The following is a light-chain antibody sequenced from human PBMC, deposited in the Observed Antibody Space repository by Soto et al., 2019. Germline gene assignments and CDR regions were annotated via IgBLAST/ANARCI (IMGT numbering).Light chain of an antibody. J-gene: IGKJ2*01. V-gene: IGKV3-11*01. Sequence: EIVLTQSPGTLSLSPGERATLSCRASQSVSSSSYLAWYQQKPGQAPRLLIYDASNRATGIPARFSGSGSGTDFTLTISSLEPEDFAVYYCQQRSNWPPYTFGQGTKLEIK. CDR3: QQRSNWPPYT. CDR1: QSVSSSSY. CDR2: DAS.